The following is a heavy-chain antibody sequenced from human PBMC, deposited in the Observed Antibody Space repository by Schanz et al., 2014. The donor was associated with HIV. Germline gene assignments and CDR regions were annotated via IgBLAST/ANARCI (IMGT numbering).Heavy chain of an antibody. CDR2: FDLGHGET. CDR3: ATGGTMGYFES. Sequence: QVQLVQSGAEVKKPGSSVKVSCKVSGYTLRELSVHWVRQAPGKGLEWMGGFDLGHGETIYAQKFRGRVTMSEDISADTAYMDLSSLRSEDTAVYFCATGGTMGYFESWGQGTLVTVSS. D-gene: IGHD1-7*01. V-gene: IGHV1-24*01. J-gene: IGHJ4*02. CDR1: GYTLRELS.